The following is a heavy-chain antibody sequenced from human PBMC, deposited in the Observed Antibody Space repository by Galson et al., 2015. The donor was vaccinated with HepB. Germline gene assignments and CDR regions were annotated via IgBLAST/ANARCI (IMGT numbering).Heavy chain of an antibody. Sequence: SVKVSCKASGYTFISYNMHWVRQAPGKRLEWMGWINAGDDSTYYSQSLQGRVTITRDTSASTAHMELSSLRSEDTAVYYCAKDGEYSSGHPDYWGQGTLGTVSS. CDR1: GYTFISYN. D-gene: IGHD6-19*01. CDR3: AKDGEYSSGHPDY. CDR2: INAGDDST. V-gene: IGHV1-3*01. J-gene: IGHJ4*02.